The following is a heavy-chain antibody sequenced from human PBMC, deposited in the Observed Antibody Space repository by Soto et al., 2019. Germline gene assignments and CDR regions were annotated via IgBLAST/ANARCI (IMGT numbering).Heavy chain of an antibody. CDR1: GFTFSSYA. Sequence: GGSLRLSCAASGFTFSSYAMHWVRQAPGKGLEWVAVISYDGGNKYYADSVKGRFTISRDNAKNSLYLQMNSLRDEDTAVYYCARRDSSSGWYTPVYWGQGTLVTVSS. J-gene: IGHJ4*02. CDR2: ISYDGGNK. D-gene: IGHD6-19*01. V-gene: IGHV3-30-3*01. CDR3: ARRDSSSGWYTPVY.